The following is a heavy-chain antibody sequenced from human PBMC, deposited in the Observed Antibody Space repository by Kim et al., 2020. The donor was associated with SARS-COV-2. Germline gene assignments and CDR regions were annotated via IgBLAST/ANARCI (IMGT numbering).Heavy chain of an antibody. Sequence: GGSLRLSCAASGFTFSSYAMSWVRQAPGKGLEWVSAISGSGGSTYYADSVKGRFTISRDNSKNTLYLQMNSLRAEDTAVYYCAKYTPYYDILTGYYPGFYGMDVWGQGTTVTVSS. D-gene: IGHD3-9*01. J-gene: IGHJ6*02. CDR2: ISGSGGST. CDR3: AKYTPYYDILTGYYPGFYGMDV. V-gene: IGHV3-23*01. CDR1: GFTFSSYA.